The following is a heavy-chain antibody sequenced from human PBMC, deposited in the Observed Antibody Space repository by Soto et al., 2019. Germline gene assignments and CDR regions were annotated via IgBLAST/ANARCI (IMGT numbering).Heavy chain of an antibody. CDR2: ISGSGGST. CDR1: GFTFSSYA. Sequence: PGGSLRLACAASGFTFSSYAMSWVRQAPGKGLEWVSAISGSGGSTYYADSVKGRFTISRDNSKNTLYLQMNSLRAEDTAVYYCAKDGYCSSTSCYYYGMDVWGQGTTVTVSS. D-gene: IGHD2-2*03. V-gene: IGHV3-23*01. CDR3: AKDGYCSSTSCYYYGMDV. J-gene: IGHJ6*02.